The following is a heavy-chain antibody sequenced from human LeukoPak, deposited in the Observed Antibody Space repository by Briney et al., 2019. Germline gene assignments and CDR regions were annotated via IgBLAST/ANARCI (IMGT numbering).Heavy chain of an antibody. CDR1: GGFISSYY. J-gene: IGHJ5*02. D-gene: IGHD2/OR15-2a*01. CDR2: IYYSGST. Sequence: SETLSLTRTVTGGFISSYYWSWIRQPPGKGLEWIGYIYYSGSTNLNPSLKSRVTISVDTTKNQYSPKLSSVTAADTAVYYCARHVKGSTHGFDPWGQGTLVTVSS. V-gene: IGHV4-59*08. CDR3: ARHVKGSTHGFDP.